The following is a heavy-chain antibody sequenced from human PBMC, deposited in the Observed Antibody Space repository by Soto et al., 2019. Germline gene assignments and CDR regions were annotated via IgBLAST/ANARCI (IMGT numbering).Heavy chain of an antibody. D-gene: IGHD6-13*01. CDR2: IYYSGST. CDR1: GGSISSSSYY. Sequence: QLQLQESGPGLVKPSETLSLTCTVSGGSISSSSYYWGWIRQPPGKGLEWIGSIYYSGSTYYNPSLKSRVTISVDTSKNQFSLKLSSVTAADTAVYYCARHPQYSSSWETLDYWGQGTLVTVSS. V-gene: IGHV4-39*01. J-gene: IGHJ4*02. CDR3: ARHPQYSSSWETLDY.